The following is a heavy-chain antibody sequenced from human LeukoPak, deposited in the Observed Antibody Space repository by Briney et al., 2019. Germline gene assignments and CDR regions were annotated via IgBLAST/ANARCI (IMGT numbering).Heavy chain of an antibody. CDR2: FDPEDGET. V-gene: IGHV1-24*01. CDR3: ATERRGWELRKYYYYGMDV. CDR1: GYTLTELS. Sequence: GASVKVSCKVSGYTLTELSMHWVRQAPGRGLERMGGFDPEDGETIYAQKFQGRVTMTEDTSTDTAYMELSSLRSEDTAVYYCATERRGWELRKYYYYGMDVWGQGTTVTVSS. D-gene: IGHD1-26*01. J-gene: IGHJ6*02.